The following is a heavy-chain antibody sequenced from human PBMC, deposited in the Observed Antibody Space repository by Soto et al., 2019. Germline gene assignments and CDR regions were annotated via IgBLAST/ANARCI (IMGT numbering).Heavy chain of an antibody. V-gene: IGHV4-39*07. Sequence: SVTLSLTCTVSCGSISSSSYYRGWIRQPPGKGLEWIGSIYYSGSTYYNPSLKSRVTISVDTSKNQFSLKLSSVTAADTAVYYCALRLGDPGRLYFDYWGQGTLVTVSS. CDR2: IYYSGST. J-gene: IGHJ4*02. CDR1: CGSISSSSYY. CDR3: ALRLGDPGRLYFDY. D-gene: IGHD3-16*01.